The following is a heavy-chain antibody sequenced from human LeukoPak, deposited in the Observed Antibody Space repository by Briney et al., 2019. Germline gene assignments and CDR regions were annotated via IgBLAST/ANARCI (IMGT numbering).Heavy chain of an antibody. CDR1: GGTFNSYA. D-gene: IGHD2-8*01. J-gene: IGHJ4*02. V-gene: IGHV1-69*05. CDR2: IIPIFGTA. Sequence: GASVKVSCKASGGTFNSYAISWVRQAPGQGLEWMGGIIPIFGTANYAQKFQGRVTITTDESTSTAYLELSSLRSEDTAVYYCASTYCTNGVCYAGPFDYWGQGTLVTVSS. CDR3: ASTYCTNGVCYAGPFDY.